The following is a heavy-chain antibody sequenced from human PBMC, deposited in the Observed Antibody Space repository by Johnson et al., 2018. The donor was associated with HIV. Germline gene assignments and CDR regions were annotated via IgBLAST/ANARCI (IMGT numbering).Heavy chain of an antibody. CDR3: ARGGGGSGWYGGAFDS. V-gene: IGHV3-7*01. D-gene: IGHD6-19*01. J-gene: IGHJ3*02. CDR2: IKQDGSEK. CDR1: GFTFSSYW. Sequence: VQLVESGGGLVQPGGSLRLSCAASGFTFSSYWMSWVRQAPGKGLEWVANIKQDGSEKYYVDSVKGRFTISRDNAKNSLYLQMNSLRAEDTAVYYCARGGGGSGWYGGAFDSWGQGTMVTVSP.